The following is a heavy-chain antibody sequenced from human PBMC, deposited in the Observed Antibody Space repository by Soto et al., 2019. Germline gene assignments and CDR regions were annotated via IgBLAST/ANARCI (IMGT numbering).Heavy chain of an antibody. V-gene: IGHV4-4*02. CDR2: IHSSGIT. J-gene: IGHJ5*02. Sequence: QVQLQESGPGLVKPSGTLSLTCAVSGGSVNNDKWWSWVRQPPGKGLEWIGEIHSSGITNYNPSLKSRASIFVDKFNIQFSVKLTSVTAADTAVYFCARQWSAGYGAFDPWGQGTLVTVSS. CDR1: GGSVNNDKW. D-gene: IGHD3-9*01. CDR3: ARQWSAGYGAFDP.